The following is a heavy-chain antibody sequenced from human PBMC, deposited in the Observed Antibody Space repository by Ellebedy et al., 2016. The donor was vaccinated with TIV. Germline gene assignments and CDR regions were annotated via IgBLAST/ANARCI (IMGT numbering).Heavy chain of an antibody. J-gene: IGHJ4*02. CDR1: GGSISSSNW. CDR2: IYHSGST. D-gene: IGHD4-17*01. CDR3: ARDGDYFGYYFDY. Sequence: SETLSLTXAVSGGSISSSNWWSWVRQPPGKGLEWIGEIYHSGSTNYNPSLKSRVTISVDKSKNQFSLKLSSVTAADTAVYYCARDGDYFGYYFDYWGQGTLVTVSS. V-gene: IGHV4-4*02.